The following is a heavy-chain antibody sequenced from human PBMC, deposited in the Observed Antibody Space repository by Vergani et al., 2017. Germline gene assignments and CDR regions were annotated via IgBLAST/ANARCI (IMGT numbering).Heavy chain of an antibody. J-gene: IGHJ5*02. CDR1: GFTFSSYG. V-gene: IGHV3-33*01. Sequence: QVQLVESGGGVVQPGRSLRLSCAASGFTFSSYGMHWVRQAPGKGLEWVAVIWYDGSNKYYADSVKGRFTISRDNSKNTLYLQMNSLRAEDTAVYYCARDFYDFWSGQGPCWFDPWGQGTLVTVSS. CDR2: IWYDGSNK. D-gene: IGHD3-3*01. CDR3: ARDFYDFWSGQGPCWFDP.